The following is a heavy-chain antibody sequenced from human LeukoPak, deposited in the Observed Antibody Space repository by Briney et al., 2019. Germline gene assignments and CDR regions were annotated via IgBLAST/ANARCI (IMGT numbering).Heavy chain of an antibody. J-gene: IGHJ4*02. CDR1: DYSISNTYY. CDR3: AREGPIQFLEQIDF. D-gene: IGHD3-3*01. CDR2: IHHSGIT. Sequence: PSETLSLTCTVSDYSISNTYYWGWIRQPPGKGLEWIGNIHHSGITNYNPSLKSRVSISIDTSKNQFSLKMTSLQDADTAVYYCAREGPIQFLEQIDFWGQGSLVTVSS. V-gene: IGHV4-38-2*02.